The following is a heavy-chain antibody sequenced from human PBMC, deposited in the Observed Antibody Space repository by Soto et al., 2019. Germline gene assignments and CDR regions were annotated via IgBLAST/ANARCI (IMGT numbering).Heavy chain of an antibody. V-gene: IGHV4-39*01. J-gene: IGHJ6*02. CDR3: ARTFSDFWSGRAYYYGMDV. CDR1: GGSISRSSYY. CDR2: IYDSGST. D-gene: IGHD3-3*01. Sequence: SETLSLTCTFSGGSISRSSYYLVWIRQPPGKGLEWIGSIYDSGSTYYNPSLKGRFTISRDNAKNSLYLQMNSLRAEDTAVYYCARTFSDFWSGRAYYYGMDVWGQGTTVTVSS.